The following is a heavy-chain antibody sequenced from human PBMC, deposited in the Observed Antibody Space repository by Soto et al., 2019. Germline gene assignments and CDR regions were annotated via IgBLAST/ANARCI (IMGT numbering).Heavy chain of an antibody. D-gene: IGHD2-15*01. V-gene: IGHV1-3*01. J-gene: IGHJ5*02. CDR3: ARGIATGQLDP. CDR1: GYTFTRYT. CDR2: INPDNGNT. Sequence: QVQLVQSGAEVKKPGASVKISCKASGYTFTRYTMNWVRQAPGQRLEWMGWINPDNGNTKSSQKFQDRVILTSDTAASTAYMDLSSLRSEDMAVYYCARGIATGQLDPWGQGTLVTVSS.